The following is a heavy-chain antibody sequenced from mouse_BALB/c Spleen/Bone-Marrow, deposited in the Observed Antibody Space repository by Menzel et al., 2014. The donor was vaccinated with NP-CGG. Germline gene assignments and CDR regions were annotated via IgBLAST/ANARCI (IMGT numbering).Heavy chain of an antibody. D-gene: IGHD2-3*01. J-gene: IGHJ4*01. CDR1: GFNIKDTY. CDR2: IDPANGNT. CDR3: ARGLLQYYYAMDY. Sequence: VQLKQSGAELVKPGASVKLSCTASGFNIKDTYMHWVKQRPEQGLEWIGRIDPANGNTKYDPKFQGKATITADTSSNTVSLQLSSLTSEGTAVYYCARGLLQYYYAMDYWGQGTSVTVSS. V-gene: IGHV14-3*02.